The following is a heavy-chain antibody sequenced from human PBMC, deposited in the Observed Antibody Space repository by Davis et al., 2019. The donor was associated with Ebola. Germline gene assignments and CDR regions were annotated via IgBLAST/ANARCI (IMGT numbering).Heavy chain of an antibody. V-gene: IGHV3-30*02. D-gene: IGHD6-19*01. CDR2: LRFDGNEK. CDR3: AKGAAAVAGTQVDP. Sequence: GESLKISCAASGFTFKTYGMHWVRQAPGKGLEWVSFLRFDGNEKYYADSVKGRFTISRDNFKNTLYLQMNSLRTEDTAVYYCAKGAAAVAGTQVDPWGQGTLVTVSS. CDR1: GFTFKTYG. J-gene: IGHJ5*02.